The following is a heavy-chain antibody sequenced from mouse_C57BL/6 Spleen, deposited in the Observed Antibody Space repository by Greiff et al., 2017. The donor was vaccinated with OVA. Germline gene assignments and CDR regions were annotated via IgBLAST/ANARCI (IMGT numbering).Heavy chain of an antibody. CDR1: VYTFTIYL. D-gene: IGHD1-1*01. CDR3: AKDYGSRNYAMDY. V-gene: IGHV1-72*01. Sequence: QVQLQQPGAELVKPGAYVKLSRKASVYTFTIYLMHWVKQRPGRGLEWIGRIDPNSGGTKYNEKFKSKATLTVDKPSSTAYMQLSSLTDDESAVYSCAKDYGSRNYAMDYWGQGTTVTVSS. CDR2: IDPNSGGT. J-gene: IGHJ4*01.